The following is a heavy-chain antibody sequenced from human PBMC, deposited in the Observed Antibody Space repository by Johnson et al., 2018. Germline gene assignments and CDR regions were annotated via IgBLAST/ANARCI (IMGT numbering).Heavy chain of an antibody. Sequence: QVQLVESGGCVVQPGRSXRLSCAASGFTFSNSAMHWVRQAPGKGLEWVADIKCDGSEKSYVDSVKGRFTISRDNAENTLFLQMNSLRADDTAVYYCARGNGHAFDMWGQGTLVTVSS. CDR3: ARGNGHAFDM. CDR2: IKCDGSEK. D-gene: IGHD4-17*01. V-gene: IGHV3-33*08. J-gene: IGHJ3*02. CDR1: GFTFSNSA.